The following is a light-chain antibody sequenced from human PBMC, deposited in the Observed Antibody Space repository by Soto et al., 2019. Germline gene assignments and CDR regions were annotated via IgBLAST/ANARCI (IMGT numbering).Light chain of an antibody. Sequence: QSALTQPRSVSGSPGQSVTISCTGTSSDVGRYNYVSWYQHHPGKAPKLMIYDVSTRPSGVPDRFSGSKSGTTASLTISGLQAEDEADYYCCSYAGSPHVFGTGTKVTV. CDR2: DVS. V-gene: IGLV2-11*01. J-gene: IGLJ1*01. CDR1: SSDVGRYNY. CDR3: CSYAGSPHV.